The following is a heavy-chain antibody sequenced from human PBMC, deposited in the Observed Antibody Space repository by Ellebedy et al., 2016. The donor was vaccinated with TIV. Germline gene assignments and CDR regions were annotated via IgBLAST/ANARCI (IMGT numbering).Heavy chain of an antibody. V-gene: IGHV3-23*01. J-gene: IGHJ4*02. CDR3: AKVYDFWSGSRVFDY. CDR1: GFTFSSYA. CDR2: ISGSGGST. Sequence: GGSLRLXXAASGFTFSSYAMSWVRQAPGKGLEWVSAISGSGGSTYYADSVKGRFTISRDNSKNTLYLQMNSLRAEDTAVYYCAKVYDFWSGSRVFDYWGQGTLVTVSS. D-gene: IGHD3-3*01.